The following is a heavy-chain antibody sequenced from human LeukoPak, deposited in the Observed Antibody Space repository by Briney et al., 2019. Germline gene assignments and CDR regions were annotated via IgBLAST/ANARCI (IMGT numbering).Heavy chain of an antibody. V-gene: IGHV4-34*01. CDR1: GGSFSGYY. CDR2: INHSGST. J-gene: IGHJ4*02. Sequence: SETLSLTCAVYGGSFSGYYWSWIRQPPGKGLEWIGEINHSGSTNYNPSLKSRVTISVGTSKNQFSLKLSSVTAADTAVYYCARGITMVRGVPSKYYFDYWGQGTLVTVSS. CDR3: ARGITMVRGVPSKYYFDY. D-gene: IGHD3-10*01.